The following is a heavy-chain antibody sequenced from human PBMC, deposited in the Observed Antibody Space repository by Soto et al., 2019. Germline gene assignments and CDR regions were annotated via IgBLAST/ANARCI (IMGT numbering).Heavy chain of an antibody. CDR3: AREMDGYNLDLDY. CDR2: IYHSGST. J-gene: IGHJ4*02. CDR1: GGSISSSNW. Sequence: PSETLSLTCAVSGGSISSSNWWSWVRQPPGKGLEWIGEIYHSGSTNYNPSLKSRVTISVDKSKNQFSLKLSSVTAADTAVYYCAREMDGYNLDLDYWGQGTLVTVSS. D-gene: IGHD5-12*01. V-gene: IGHV4-4*02.